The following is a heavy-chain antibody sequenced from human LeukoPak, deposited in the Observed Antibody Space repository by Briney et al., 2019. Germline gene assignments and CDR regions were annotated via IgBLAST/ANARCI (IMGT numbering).Heavy chain of an antibody. CDR3: ATFSRWLPED. J-gene: IGHJ4*02. V-gene: IGHV4-39*01. D-gene: IGHD5-24*01. CDR2: IYYSGST. Sequence: SETLSLTCTVSGGSIGSSSYYWGWIRQPPGKGLEWIGSIYYSGSTYYNPSLKSRVTISVDTSKNQFSLKLSSVTAADTAVYYCATFSRWLPEDWGQGTLVTVSS. CDR1: GGSIGSSSYY.